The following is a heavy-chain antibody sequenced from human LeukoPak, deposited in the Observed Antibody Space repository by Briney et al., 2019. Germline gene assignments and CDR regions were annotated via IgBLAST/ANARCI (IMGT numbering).Heavy chain of an antibody. CDR3: AKSSCGGDCYSQDWFDY. CDR1: GFTFSSYA. V-gene: IGHV3-23*01. D-gene: IGHD2-21*02. J-gene: IGHJ4*02. CDR2: ISGSGGST. Sequence: GGSLRLSCAASGFTFSSYARSWVRQAPGKGLEWVSAISGSGGSTYYADSVKGRLTISRDNSKNTLYLQMNSLRAEDTAVYYCAKSSCGGDCYSQDWFDYWGQGTLVTVSS.